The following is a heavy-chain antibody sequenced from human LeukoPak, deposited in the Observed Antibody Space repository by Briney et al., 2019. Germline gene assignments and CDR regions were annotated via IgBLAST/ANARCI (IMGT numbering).Heavy chain of an antibody. Sequence: ASVKVSCKASGYTFTGYYMHWVRQATGQGLEWMGWMNPNSGNTGYAQKFQGRVTITRNTSISTAYMELSSLRSEDTAVYYCARADYDFWSGYTGYYWFDPWGQGTLVTVSS. CDR2: MNPNSGNT. V-gene: IGHV1-8*03. D-gene: IGHD3-3*01. CDR3: ARADYDFWSGYTGYYWFDP. J-gene: IGHJ5*02. CDR1: GYTFTGYY.